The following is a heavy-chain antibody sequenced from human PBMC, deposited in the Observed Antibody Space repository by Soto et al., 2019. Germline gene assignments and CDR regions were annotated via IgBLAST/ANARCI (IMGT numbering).Heavy chain of an antibody. CDR2: ISSGGGTI. J-gene: IGHJ4*02. Sequence: GGSLRLSCAASGFTLSSYSMHWVRQAPGKGLEYVSGISSGGGTIYYANSVKGRFTISRDNSKNTLSLQMGSLRAEDMAVYHCTRACSSTRCTGGFDYWGQGTQVTVSS. CDR1: GFTLSSYS. CDR3: TRACSSTRCTGGFDY. D-gene: IGHD2-2*01. V-gene: IGHV3-64*01.